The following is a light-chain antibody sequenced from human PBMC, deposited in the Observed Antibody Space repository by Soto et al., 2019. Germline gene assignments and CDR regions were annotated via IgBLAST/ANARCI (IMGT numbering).Light chain of an antibody. V-gene: IGKV3-15*01. CDR1: QSVSSN. Sequence: EIVMTQSPATLSVSPGERATLSCRASQSVSSNLAWYQQKPGQAPRLLIYGASTRAPGIPARFSGSGSETEFTITISSLQSEDFAVSYCQQYNNWPPITFGQGTRLEIK. CDR2: GAS. CDR3: QQYNNWPPIT. J-gene: IGKJ5*01.